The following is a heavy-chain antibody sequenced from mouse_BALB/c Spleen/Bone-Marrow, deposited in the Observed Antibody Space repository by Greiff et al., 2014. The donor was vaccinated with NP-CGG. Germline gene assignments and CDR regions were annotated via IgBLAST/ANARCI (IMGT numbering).Heavy chain of an antibody. CDR3: ARGGGHYYAMDY. CDR2: ISSGGST. V-gene: IGHV5-6-5*01. Sequence: EVNLVESGGGLVKPGGSLKLSCAASGFTFSSYAMSWVRQTPEKRLEWVASISSGGSTYYPDSVKGRFTISRDNARNIPYLQMSSLRSEDTAMYYCARGGGHYYAMDYWGQGTSVTVSS. CDR1: GFTFSSYA. J-gene: IGHJ4*01.